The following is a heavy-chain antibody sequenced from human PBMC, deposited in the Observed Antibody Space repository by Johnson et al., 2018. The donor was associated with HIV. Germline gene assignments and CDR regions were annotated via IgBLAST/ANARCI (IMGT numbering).Heavy chain of an antibody. CDR2: IRSKSDNYAT. V-gene: IGHV3-73*02. CDR3: ARRTLGGYCPKGICPINAFDV. J-gene: IGHJ3*01. CDR1: GFTFSGSA. D-gene: IGHD2-8*01. Sequence: VQLVESGGGLVQPGGSLKLSCAASGFTFSGSAIHWVRQASGKGLEWVGRIRSKSDNYATEYAASLKGRFIVSRDDSKNTGYLQMNSLKIEEPAVYYCARRTLGGYCPKGICPINAFDVWGQGTTVTVAS.